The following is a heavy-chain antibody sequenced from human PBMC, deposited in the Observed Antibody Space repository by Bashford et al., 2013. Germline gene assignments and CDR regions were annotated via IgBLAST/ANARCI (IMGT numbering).Heavy chain of an antibody. CDR1: GYTFTTYY. Sequence: ASVKVSCKASGYTFTTYYIHWVRQAPGRGLEYMGIINPSGSFTHYAPKFQGRVIMTRDTSISTAYMDLDRLRSDDTAVYYCALAVPWLSYWGQGTLVTVSS. J-gene: IGHJ4*02. CDR2: INPSGSFT. V-gene: IGHV1-46*03. D-gene: IGHD5-12*01. CDR3: ALAVPWLSY.